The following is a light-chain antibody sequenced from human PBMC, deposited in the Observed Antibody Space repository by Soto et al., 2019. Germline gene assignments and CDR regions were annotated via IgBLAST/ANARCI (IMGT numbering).Light chain of an antibody. Sequence: EIVMTQSPATLSVSPGERATLSCRASQSISTELVWYQQKPGQPPRLLIYSASTRATGVPAGFTGSGSGSEFTLTISGLQSEDFAVYYCQQGHNWPLTFGQGTRLEI. CDR3: QQGHNWPLT. CDR2: SAS. V-gene: IGKV3-15*01. J-gene: IGKJ2*01. CDR1: QSISTE.